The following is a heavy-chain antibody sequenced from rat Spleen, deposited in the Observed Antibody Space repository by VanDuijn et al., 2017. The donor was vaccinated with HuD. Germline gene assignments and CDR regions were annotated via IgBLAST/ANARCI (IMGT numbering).Heavy chain of an antibody. V-gene: IGHV5-20*01. CDR2: ISYDGGNT. CDR3: TTGWYDGTYYY. CDR1: GFTFSDYY. Sequence: EVQLVESDGGLVQPGRSLKLSCAASGFTFSDYYMAWVRQAPTKGLEWVASISYDGGNTYYRDSVKGRFTISRDNAKSSLSLQMDSLRSEDTATYYCTTGWYDGTYYYWGQGVMVTVSS. J-gene: IGHJ2*01. D-gene: IGHD1-12*02.